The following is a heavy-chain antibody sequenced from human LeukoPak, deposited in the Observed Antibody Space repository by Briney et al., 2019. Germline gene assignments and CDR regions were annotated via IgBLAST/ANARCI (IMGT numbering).Heavy chain of an antibody. CDR1: GFTVSSNY. CDR3: ARVGDSSLDY. Sequence: PGGSLRLSCAATGFTVSSNYMSWVRQAPGKGLEWVSVIYSGGSTYYADSVKGRLAISRDNSKNTLYLQMNSLRAEDTAVYYCARVGDSSLDYWGQGTLVTVSS. V-gene: IGHV3-66*01. CDR2: IYSGGST. J-gene: IGHJ4*02. D-gene: IGHD3-22*01.